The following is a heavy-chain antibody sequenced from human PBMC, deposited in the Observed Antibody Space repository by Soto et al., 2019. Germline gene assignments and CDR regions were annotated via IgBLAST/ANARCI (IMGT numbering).Heavy chain of an antibody. CDR1: GGSSSSDY. J-gene: IGHJ4*02. D-gene: IGHD1-26*01. CDR3: AREARGGYSGIFDC. CDR2: IYTTGIT. V-gene: IGHV4-4*07. Sequence: SETLSLTCSVSGGSSSSDYWSWIRQPAGKGLEWIGRIYTTGITKYNPSLKSRVTMSVDTSKNQFSLRLSSVTAAETAVYYRAREARGGYSGIFDCWGQGTRVTV.